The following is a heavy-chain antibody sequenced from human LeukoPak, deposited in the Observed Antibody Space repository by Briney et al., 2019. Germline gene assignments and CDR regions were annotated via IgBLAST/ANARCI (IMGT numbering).Heavy chain of an antibody. CDR1: GFTFSSYS. V-gene: IGHV3-21*05. CDR2: ISSSSSDT. Sequence: GGSLRLSCAASGFTFSSYSMSWVRQAPGKGLEWVPYISSSSSDTNYADSVKGRFTISRDNAKKSLYLQMNSLRAEDTAVYYCARDYDILTGYFRGGFDYWGQGTLVTVSS. J-gene: IGHJ4*02. CDR3: ARDYDILTGYFRGGFDY. D-gene: IGHD3-9*01.